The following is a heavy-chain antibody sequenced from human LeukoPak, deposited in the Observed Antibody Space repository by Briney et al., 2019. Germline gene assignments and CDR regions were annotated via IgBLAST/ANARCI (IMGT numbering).Heavy chain of an antibody. D-gene: IGHD3-3*01. V-gene: IGHV4-31*03. Sequence: SETLSLTCTVSGGSVSSGGYYWSWIRQHPGKGLEWIGYIYYSGSTYYNPSLKSRVTISVDTSKNQFSLKLSSVTAADTAVYYCARWAAVRFLEWPPGWFDPWGQGTLVTVSS. CDR3: ARWAAVRFLEWPPGWFDP. CDR2: IYYSGST. CDR1: GGSVSSGGYY. J-gene: IGHJ5*02.